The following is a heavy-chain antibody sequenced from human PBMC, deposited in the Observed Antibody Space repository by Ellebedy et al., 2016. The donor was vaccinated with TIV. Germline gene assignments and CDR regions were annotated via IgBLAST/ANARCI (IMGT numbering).Heavy chain of an antibody. CDR1: GFSFSSYW. CDR2: IKQDGSER. D-gene: IGHD6-13*01. V-gene: IGHV3-7*03. Sequence: GESLKISCAASGFSFSSYWMSWVRQAPGKGLEWVASIKQDGSERPYVDSVKGRFTTSRDNAGNSVYLQMNSLRAEDTAVYYCARLGVIAAAGASDSWGQGTLVIVSS. J-gene: IGHJ4*02. CDR3: ARLGVIAAAGASDS.